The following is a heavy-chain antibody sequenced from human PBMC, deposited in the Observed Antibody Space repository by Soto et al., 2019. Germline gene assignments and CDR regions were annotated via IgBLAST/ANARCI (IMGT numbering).Heavy chain of an antibody. Sequence: GGSLRLSCSASGFTFSSYAMHWVRQAPGKGLEYVSAISSNGGSAYYADSVKGRFTISRDNSKNTLYLQMSSLRAEDTAVYYCVKGYCSSTSCPFSWFDPWGQGTLVTVSS. CDR1: GFTFSSYA. D-gene: IGHD2-2*01. J-gene: IGHJ5*02. CDR2: ISSNGGSA. V-gene: IGHV3-64D*06. CDR3: VKGYCSSTSCPFSWFDP.